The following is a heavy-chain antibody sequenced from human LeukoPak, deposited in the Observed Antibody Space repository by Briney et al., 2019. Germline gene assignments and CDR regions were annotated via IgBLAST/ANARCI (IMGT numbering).Heavy chain of an antibody. CDR3: ARAGGTKKEFDY. CDR1: GGSLSVHY. D-gene: IGHD3-16*01. CDR2: IFYSGST. J-gene: IGHJ4*02. V-gene: IGHV4-59*11. Sequence: TSETLSHTRALSGGSLSVHYGDWMPDPPGRGVEWIGHIFYSGSTQYNPPLKSRVTVSFDTSKTQFPLELSCVTGAHTAGYYSARAGGTKKEFDYWGEGSLVSVCS.